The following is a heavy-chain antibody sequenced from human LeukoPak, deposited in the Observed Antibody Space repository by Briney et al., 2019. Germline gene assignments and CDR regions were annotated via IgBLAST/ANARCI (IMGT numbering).Heavy chain of an antibody. V-gene: IGHV3-30*04. J-gene: IGHJ4*02. CDR1: GFTFSSYA. CDR2: ISFHGTNK. D-gene: IGHD1-26*01. CDR3: ARDQASGSRRGDCDY. Sequence: GGSLRLSCAASGFTFSSYAMHWVRQAPGKGLEWVAVISFHGTNKFYADSEKGRFTISRDNSRNTLYLQMNSLRPDDTALYYCARDQASGSRRGDCDYWGQGTLVTVSS.